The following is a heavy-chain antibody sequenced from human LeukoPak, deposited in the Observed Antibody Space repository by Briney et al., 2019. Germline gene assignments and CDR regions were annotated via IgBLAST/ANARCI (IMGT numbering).Heavy chain of an antibody. CDR2: INPNSGGT. D-gene: IGHD2-2*01. CDR1: GYTFTGYY. V-gene: IGHV1-2*02. CDR3: ARIPIVVVPAAQGDNWFDP. J-gene: IGHJ5*02. Sequence: ASVKASCKASGYTFTGYYMHWVRQAPGQGLEWMGWINPNSGGTNYAQKFQGRVTMTRDTSISTAYMELSRLRSDDTAVYYCARIPIVVVPAAQGDNWFDPWGQGTLVTVS.